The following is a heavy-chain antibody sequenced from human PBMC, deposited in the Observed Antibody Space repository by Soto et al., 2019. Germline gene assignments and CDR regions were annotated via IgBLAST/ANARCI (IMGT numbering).Heavy chain of an antibody. CDR2: FSGYNGDT. D-gene: IGHD3-3*02. Sequence: ASVKVSCKASGYTFTSYGISWARQAPGQGLEWMGWFSGYNGDTNYAQKLQGRVTMTTDTSTSTAYMELRSLRSDDTAVYYCAKLEGDGQHYYYGMDLWGLGTTVTVSS. CDR3: AKLEGDGQHYYYGMDL. J-gene: IGHJ6*02. CDR1: GYTFTSYG. V-gene: IGHV1-18*01.